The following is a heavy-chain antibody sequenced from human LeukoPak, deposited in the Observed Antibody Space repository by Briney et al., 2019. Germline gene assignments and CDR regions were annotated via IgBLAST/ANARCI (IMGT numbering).Heavy chain of an antibody. D-gene: IGHD5-12*01. CDR3: ARDSGGYEIGWFDP. J-gene: IGHJ5*02. Sequence: GGSLRLSCAASGFTFSDYYMSWIRQAPGKGLEWVSYISSSGSTIYYADSVKGRFTISRDNAKTSLYLQMNSMRAEDTAVYYCARDSGGYEIGWFDPWGQGTLVTVSS. V-gene: IGHV3-11*01. CDR2: ISSSGSTI. CDR1: GFTFSDYY.